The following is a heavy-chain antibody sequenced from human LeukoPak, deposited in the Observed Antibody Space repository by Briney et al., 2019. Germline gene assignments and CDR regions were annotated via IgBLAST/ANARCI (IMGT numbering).Heavy chain of an antibody. CDR2: INPNSGGT. D-gene: IGHD3-9*01. CDR3: ARQPSYYDILTGYVDYYYGMDV. Sequence: ASVKVSCKASGYTFTGYYMHWVRQAPGQGLEWKGWINPNSGGTNYAQKFQGRVTMTRDTSISTAYMELSRLRSDDTAVYYCARQPSYYDILTGYVDYYYGMDVWGQGTTVTVSS. J-gene: IGHJ6*02. V-gene: IGHV1-2*02. CDR1: GYTFTGYY.